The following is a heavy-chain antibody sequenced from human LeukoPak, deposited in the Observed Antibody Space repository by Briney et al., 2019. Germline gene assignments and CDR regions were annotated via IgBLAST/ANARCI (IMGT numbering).Heavy chain of an antibody. J-gene: IGHJ4*02. Sequence: SETLSLTCIVSSGSINNHYWSWIRQPPGKGLEWIGYIYDSWNTNYNPSLQSRITMPMDASRNQFSLNLTSVTAADTAVYYCARDQIGYGLDYWGQGTLVTVSS. V-gene: IGHV4-59*11. CDR3: ARDQIGYGLDY. D-gene: IGHD5-18*01. CDR1: SGSINNHY. CDR2: IYDSWNT.